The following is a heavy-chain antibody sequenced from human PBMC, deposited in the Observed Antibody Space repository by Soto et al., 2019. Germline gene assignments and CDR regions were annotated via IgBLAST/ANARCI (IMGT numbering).Heavy chain of an antibody. CDR3: AKSLSAIPGDS. D-gene: IGHD2-2*01. J-gene: IGHJ4*02. Sequence: EVQLVESGGGLVQPGGSLRLSCAASGFTFSSYWMSWVRQGPGKGPEWVANIKQDGSEIYYVDSVKGRFTISRDNAKSSLYLQMTSLRAEDTAVYHCAKSLSAIPGDSWGQGTVVTVSS. CDR2: IKQDGSEI. V-gene: IGHV3-7*05. CDR1: GFTFSSYW.